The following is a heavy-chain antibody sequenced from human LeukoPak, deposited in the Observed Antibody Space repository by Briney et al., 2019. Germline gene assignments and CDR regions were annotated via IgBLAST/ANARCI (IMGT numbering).Heavy chain of an antibody. Sequence: SETLSLTCAVYGGSFSGYYWSWIRQPPGKGLEWIGEINHSGSTNYSPSLKSRVTISVDTSKNQFSLKLSSVTAADTAVYYCARHLNSYGPDYWGQGTLVTVSS. CDR2: INHSGST. CDR3: ARHLNSYGPDY. V-gene: IGHV4-34*01. J-gene: IGHJ4*02. D-gene: IGHD5-18*01. CDR1: GGSFSGYY.